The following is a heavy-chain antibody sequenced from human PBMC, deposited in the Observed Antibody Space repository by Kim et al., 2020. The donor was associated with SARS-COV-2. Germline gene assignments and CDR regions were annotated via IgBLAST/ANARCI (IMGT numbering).Heavy chain of an antibody. CDR3: VREPAN. CDR2: SDGSVM. Sequence: SDGSVMGYADTVNGRFSISRDNAKKSLSLQMNSLTPEDTAVYYCVREPANWGQGTLVTVSS. V-gene: IGHV3-11*01. J-gene: IGHJ4*02.